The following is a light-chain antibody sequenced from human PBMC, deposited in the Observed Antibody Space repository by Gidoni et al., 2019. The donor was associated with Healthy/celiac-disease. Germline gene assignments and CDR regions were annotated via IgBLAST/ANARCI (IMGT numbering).Light chain of an antibody. CDR2: GAS. J-gene: IGKJ1*01. Sequence: EIVMTQSPATLSVSPGERATLSCRPSQSVSSNLAWYQQKPGQAPRLLIYGASTRATGIPARFSGSGSGTEFTLTISSLQSEDFAVYYCQQYNNWRGTFGQGTKVEIK. V-gene: IGKV3-15*01. CDR1: QSVSSN. CDR3: QQYNNWRGT.